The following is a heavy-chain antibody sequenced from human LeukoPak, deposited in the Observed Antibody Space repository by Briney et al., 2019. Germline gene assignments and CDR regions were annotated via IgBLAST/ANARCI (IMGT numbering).Heavy chain of an antibody. J-gene: IGHJ6*04. CDR1: GFTFSSFV. CDR2: ISSSGNTI. Sequence: GGTLRLSCAASGFTFSSFVMSWVRQAPGKGLEWVSYISSSGNTIYYADSVKGRFTISRDNAKNSLYLQMNSLRAEDTAVYYCAELGITMIGGVWGKGTTVTISS. D-gene: IGHD3-10*02. CDR3: AELGITMIGGV. V-gene: IGHV3-48*03.